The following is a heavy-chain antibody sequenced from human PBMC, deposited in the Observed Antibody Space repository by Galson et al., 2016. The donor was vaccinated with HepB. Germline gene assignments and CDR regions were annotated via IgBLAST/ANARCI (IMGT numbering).Heavy chain of an antibody. V-gene: IGHV3-23*01. D-gene: IGHD2-15*01. Sequence: SLRLSCAASGFTLGDNAMTWARQAPGKGLGWVSDIRGNGNTYYANSVKGRFTISRDNSKNMLYLHMNSLRVEDTAIYYCGGHGGFSTWGQGTLVTVSS. CDR2: IRGNGNT. J-gene: IGHJ4*02. CDR1: GFTLGDNA. CDR3: GGHGGFST.